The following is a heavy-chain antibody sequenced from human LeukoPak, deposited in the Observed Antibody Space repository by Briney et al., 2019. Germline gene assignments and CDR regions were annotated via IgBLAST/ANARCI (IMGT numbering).Heavy chain of an antibody. CDR2: IDPSSTYI. D-gene: IGHD4-17*01. CDR3: ARDRFVLYGTFDY. J-gene: IGHJ4*02. V-gene: IGHV3-21*04. CDR1: RFTFSSYT. Sequence: GGSLRLSCSASRFTFSSYTMNWVRQAPGKGLEWVSSIDPSSTYIYYADSVKGRFTISRDNSKNTLYLQMNSLRAEDTAVYYCARDRFVLYGTFDYWGQGTLVTVSS.